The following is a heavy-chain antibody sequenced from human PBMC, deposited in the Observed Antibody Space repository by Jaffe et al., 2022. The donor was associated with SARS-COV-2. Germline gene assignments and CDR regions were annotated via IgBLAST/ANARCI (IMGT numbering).Heavy chain of an antibody. CDR1: GYTFTSYD. CDR2: MNPNSGNT. V-gene: IGHV1-8*01. D-gene: IGHD1-20*01. Sequence: QVQLVQSGAEVKKPGASVKVSCKASGYTFTSYDINWVRQATGQGLEWMGWMNPNSGNTGYAQKFQGRVTMTRNTSISTAYMELSSLRSEDTAVYYCARGYTELDPITGTTRWFDPWGQGTLVTVSS. CDR3: ARGYTELDPITGTTRWFDP. J-gene: IGHJ5*02.